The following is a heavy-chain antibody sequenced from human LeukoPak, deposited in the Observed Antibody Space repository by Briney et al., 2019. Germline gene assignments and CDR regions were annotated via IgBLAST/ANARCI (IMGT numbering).Heavy chain of an antibody. Sequence: GASVKVSCKTSGYTFTGYYMHWVLQAPGQGLEWMGWINPNSGGTNYAQKFQGRVTMTRDTSISTAYMELSRLRSDDTAVYYCARDRDPLGTNWFDPWGQGTLVTVSS. CDR1: GYTFTGYY. J-gene: IGHJ5*02. V-gene: IGHV1-2*02. CDR2: INPNSGGT. D-gene: IGHD1-1*01. CDR3: ARDRDPLGTNWFDP.